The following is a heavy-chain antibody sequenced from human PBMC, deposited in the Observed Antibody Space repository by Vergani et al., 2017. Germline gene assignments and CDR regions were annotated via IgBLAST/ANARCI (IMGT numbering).Heavy chain of an antibody. Sequence: QVQLQESGPGLVKPSETLSLTCTVSGGSISSYYWSWIRQPPGKGLEWIGYIYYSGSTNYNPSLKSRVTISVDTSKNQFSLKLSSVTAADTAVYYCAREAEMATIKTHLDYWGQGTLVTVSS. J-gene: IGHJ4*02. CDR1: GGSISSYY. CDR3: AREAEMATIKTHLDY. CDR2: IYYSGST. D-gene: IGHD5-24*01. V-gene: IGHV4-59*01.